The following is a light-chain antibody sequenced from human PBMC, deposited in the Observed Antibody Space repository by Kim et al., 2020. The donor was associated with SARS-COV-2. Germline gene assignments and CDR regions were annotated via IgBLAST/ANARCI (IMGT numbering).Light chain of an antibody. CDR2: DVS. Sequence: QSALTQPASVSGSPGQSITISCTGTNSDVGAFDYVSWYQHHPGKAPKLMIYDVSKWPSGVSNRFSGSKSGNTASLTISGLQAEDEADYYCSSYTTTSTLVFGGGTQLTVL. CDR1: NSDVGAFDY. CDR3: SSYTTTSTLV. J-gene: IGLJ2*01. V-gene: IGLV2-14*03.